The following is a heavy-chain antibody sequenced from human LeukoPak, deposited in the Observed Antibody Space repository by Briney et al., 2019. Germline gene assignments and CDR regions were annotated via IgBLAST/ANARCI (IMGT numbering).Heavy chain of an antibody. J-gene: IGHJ4*02. Sequence: PSETLSLTRTVSGGSISSGDYYWSWIRQPPGKGLEWIGYIYYSGSTYYNPSLKSRVTISVDTSKNQFSLKLSSVTAADTAVYYCARGYCSSTSCYFDYWGQGTLVTVSS. V-gene: IGHV4-30-4*08. CDR1: GGSISSGDYY. CDR2: IYYSGST. CDR3: ARGYCSSTSCYFDY. D-gene: IGHD2-2*01.